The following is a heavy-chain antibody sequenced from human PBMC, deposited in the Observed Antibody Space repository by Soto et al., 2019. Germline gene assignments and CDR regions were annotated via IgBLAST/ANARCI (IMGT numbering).Heavy chain of an antibody. V-gene: IGHV6-1*01. J-gene: IGHJ5*02. CDR2: TYFRSKWYN. CDR3: ARVTFDHFVHWFDP. Sequence: QIQLQQSGLGLVEPSQTLSLTCAISGDRVSSKTAAWNWIRQSPSRGLEWLGRTYFRSKWYNDYAISVKSRITISPDTSKNQFSLLLNSVTPEDTAVYYCARVTFDHFVHWFDPWGQGTLVTVSS. D-gene: IGHD3-9*01. CDR1: GDRVSSKTAA.